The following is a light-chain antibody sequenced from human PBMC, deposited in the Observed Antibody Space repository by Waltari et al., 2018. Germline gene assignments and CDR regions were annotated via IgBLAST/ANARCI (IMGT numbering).Light chain of an antibody. J-gene: IGLJ3*02. V-gene: IGLV7-46*01. Sequence: QAVVTQEPSLPVSPGGTVTPTCGSSTGAVTSGLYPYWFQQKPGQAPRKLIHDTTKKYSWTPARFSGSLLGGKAALTLSGAQPEDEAEYFCFLSYRGFRVFGGGTKLTVL. CDR1: TGAVTSGLY. CDR3: FLSYRGFRV. CDR2: DTT.